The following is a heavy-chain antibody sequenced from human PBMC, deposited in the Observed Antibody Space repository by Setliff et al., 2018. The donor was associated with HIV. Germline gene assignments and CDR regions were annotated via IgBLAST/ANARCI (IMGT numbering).Heavy chain of an antibody. CDR1: GGTFSASG. D-gene: IGHD6-13*01. V-gene: IGHV1-69*13. Sequence: SVKVSCKASGGTFSASGFSWVRQAPGQGLEWMGGIIPAFGTADYAQKFQGRVTIAADASTSTAYMELISLRSEDTAVYYCTKDGLAAGARAFDIWGQGTMVTVSS. CDR3: TKDGLAAGARAFDI. CDR2: IIPAFGTA. J-gene: IGHJ3*02.